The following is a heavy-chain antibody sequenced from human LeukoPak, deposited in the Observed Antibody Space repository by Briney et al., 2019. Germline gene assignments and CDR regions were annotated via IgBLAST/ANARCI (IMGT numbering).Heavy chain of an antibody. D-gene: IGHD5-24*01. CDR2: IYYSGST. CDR1: GGSISSGGYY. Sequence: SQTLSLTCTVSGGSISSGGYYWSWIRQHPGKGLEWIGYIYYSGSTYYNPSLKSRVTISVDTSKNQFSLKLSSVTAADTAVYFCARGRWLPNAFDIWGQGTMVTVFS. V-gene: IGHV4-31*03. CDR3: ARGRWLPNAFDI. J-gene: IGHJ3*02.